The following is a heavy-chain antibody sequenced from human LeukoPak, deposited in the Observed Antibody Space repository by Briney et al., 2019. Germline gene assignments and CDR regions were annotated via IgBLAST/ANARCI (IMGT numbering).Heavy chain of an antibody. J-gene: IGHJ4*02. Sequence: GGSLRLSCAVSGLTLSNVWMNWVRQAPGKGLEWVDRIRSRGDGGTTDFAAPVKGRFTISRDDSKNTLYLQMNSLKTEDTAVYYCTTDPLGVTTVVNFDYWGQGTQVTVSS. CDR3: TTDPLGVTTVVNFDY. V-gene: IGHV3-15*07. CDR2: IRSRGDGGTT. CDR1: GLTLSNVW. D-gene: IGHD4-23*01.